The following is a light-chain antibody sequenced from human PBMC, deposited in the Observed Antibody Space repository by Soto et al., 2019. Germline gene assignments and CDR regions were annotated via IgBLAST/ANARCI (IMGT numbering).Light chain of an antibody. Sequence: DIQMTQSPSSLSASVGDRVTSTCRASQDISNFLVWFQQKPGTVPNLLIYGASTLQSGVPSRFSGSGSGTDFTLTISSLQPEDVATYFCQKYNSAPFTFGPGTTVDIK. CDR1: QDISNF. V-gene: IGKV1-27*01. CDR2: GAS. CDR3: QKYNSAPFT. J-gene: IGKJ3*01.